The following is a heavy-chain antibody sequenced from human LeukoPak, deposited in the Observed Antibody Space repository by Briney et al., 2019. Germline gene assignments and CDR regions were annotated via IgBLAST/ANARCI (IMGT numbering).Heavy chain of an antibody. CDR3: ARQFTDYDFWSGFWGGYYFDY. J-gene: IGHJ4*02. CDR2: IYHSGST. V-gene: IGHV4-38-2*01. CDR1: GYSISSGYY. Sequence: SETLSLTCAVSGYSISSGYYWGWIRQPPGKGLEWIGSIYHSGSTYYTPSLKSRVTISVDTSKNQFSLQLSSVTAADTAVYYCARQFTDYDFWSGFWGGYYFDYWGQGTLVTVSS. D-gene: IGHD3-3*01.